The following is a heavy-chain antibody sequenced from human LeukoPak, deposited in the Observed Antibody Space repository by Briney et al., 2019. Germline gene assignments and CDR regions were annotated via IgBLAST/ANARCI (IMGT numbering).Heavy chain of an antibody. V-gene: IGHV4-4*07. D-gene: IGHD5-18*01. CDR3: ARSLGYTYGCADY. CDR2: IYVSGST. J-gene: IGHJ4*02. Sequence: PSETLSLTCTVSGGSISTYYWSWIRQPAGKGLEWLGRIYVSGSTNYNPSLKSRVTMSLDTSKNQFSLKLSSVTAADTAVYYCARSLGYTYGCADYWGQGTLVTVSS. CDR1: GGSISTYY.